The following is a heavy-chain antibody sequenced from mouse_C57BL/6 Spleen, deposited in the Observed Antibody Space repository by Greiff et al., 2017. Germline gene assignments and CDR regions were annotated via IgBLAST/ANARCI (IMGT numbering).Heavy chain of an antibody. CDR3: ARETSYPYFDV. V-gene: IGHV1-26*01. CDR2: IIPNNGGT. Sequence: EVQLQQSGPELVKPGASVKISCKASGYTFTDYYMNWVKQSHGKSLEWIGDIIPNNGGTSYNQKFKGKATLTVDKSSSTAYMELRSLTSEDSAVYYCARETSYPYFDVWGTGTTVTVSS. J-gene: IGHJ1*03. CDR1: GYTFTDYY. D-gene: IGHD5-5*01.